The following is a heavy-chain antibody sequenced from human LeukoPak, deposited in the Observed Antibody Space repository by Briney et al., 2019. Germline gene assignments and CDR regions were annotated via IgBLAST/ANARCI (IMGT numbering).Heavy chain of an antibody. Sequence: GGSLRLSCAASGFRFSSYAMSWVRQAPGKGLEWVSAISGSGGSTYYADSVKGRFTISRDNSKNTLYLQMNSLRAEDTAVYYCAKGPDSGSYYYYYYYMDVWGKGTTVTVSS. CDR2: ISGSGGST. CDR1: GFRFSSYA. CDR3: AKGPDSGSYYYYYYYMDV. V-gene: IGHV3-23*01. D-gene: IGHD1-26*01. J-gene: IGHJ6*03.